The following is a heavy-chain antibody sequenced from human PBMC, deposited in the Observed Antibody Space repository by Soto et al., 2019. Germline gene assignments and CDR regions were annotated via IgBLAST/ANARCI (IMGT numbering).Heavy chain of an antibody. J-gene: IGHJ4*02. V-gene: IGHV3-23*01. Sequence: GGSLRLSCAASGFTFSSYAMSWVRQAPGKGLEWVSAISGSGGSTYYADSVKGRFTISRDNSKNTLYLQMNSLRAEDTAVYYCAKGVAARPRAAYFDYWGQGTLVTVSS. D-gene: IGHD6-6*01. CDR1: GFTFSSYA. CDR3: AKGVAARPRAAYFDY. CDR2: ISGSGGST.